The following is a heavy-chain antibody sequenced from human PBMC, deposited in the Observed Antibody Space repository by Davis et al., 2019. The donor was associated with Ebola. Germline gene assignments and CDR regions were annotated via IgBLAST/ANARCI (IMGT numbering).Heavy chain of an antibody. CDR2: ITSNGNYI. Sequence: PGGSLRLSCAASGFTFSNYNMNWVRQAPGKGLEWVSSITSNGNYIYYADSVKGRFTISRDNSKNTLYLQMNSLRAEDTAVYYCARDLGVRGVYYYYYMDVWGKGTTVTVSS. V-gene: IGHV3-21*04. D-gene: IGHD3-10*01. CDR3: ARDLGVRGVYYYYYMDV. J-gene: IGHJ6*03. CDR1: GFTFSNYN.